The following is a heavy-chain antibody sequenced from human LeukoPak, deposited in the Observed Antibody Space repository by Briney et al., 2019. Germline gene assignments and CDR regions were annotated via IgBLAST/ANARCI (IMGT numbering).Heavy chain of an antibody. J-gene: IGHJ6*04. CDR3: AKAQPEAKRVPAAIVHYYYGMDV. D-gene: IGHD2-2*01. CDR1: GGTFSSYA. CDR2: IIPIFGTA. Sequence: ASVKVSCKASGGTFSSYAISWVRQAPGQGLEWMGGIIPIFGTANYAQKFQGRVTITADESTSTAYMELSSLRSEDTAAYYCAKAQPEAKRVPAAIVHYYYGMDVWGKGTTVTVSS. V-gene: IGHV1-69*13.